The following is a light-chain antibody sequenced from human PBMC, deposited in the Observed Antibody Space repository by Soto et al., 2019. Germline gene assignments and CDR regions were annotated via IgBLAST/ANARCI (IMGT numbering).Light chain of an antibody. CDR1: SSDVGSYNL. CDR2: EAN. CDR3: CSYALDNLWV. Sequence: QSALTQPVSVSASPGQSITISCTGTSSDVGSYNLVSWYQQHPGKAPKLMIYEANKRPSGVSNRFSGSKSGNTASLTISGLQADDEAHYYCCSYALDNLWVFGGGTKVTV. J-gene: IGLJ3*02. V-gene: IGLV2-23*01.